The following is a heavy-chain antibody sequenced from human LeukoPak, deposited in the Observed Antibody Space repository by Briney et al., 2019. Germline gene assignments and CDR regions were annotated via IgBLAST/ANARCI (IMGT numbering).Heavy chain of an antibody. CDR2: ISAYNGNT. J-gene: IGHJ4*02. V-gene: IGHV1-18*01. CDR1: GGTFSSYA. CDR3: ARDRSYAPTSTPNCSSTSCYTNFWTVDLDY. D-gene: IGHD2-2*02. Sequence: ASVKVSCKASGGTFSSYAISWVRQAPGQGLEWMGWISAYNGNTNYAQKLQGRVTMTTDTSTSTAYMELRSLRSDDTAVYYCARDRSYAPTSTPNCSSTSCYTNFWTVDLDYWGQGTLVTVSS.